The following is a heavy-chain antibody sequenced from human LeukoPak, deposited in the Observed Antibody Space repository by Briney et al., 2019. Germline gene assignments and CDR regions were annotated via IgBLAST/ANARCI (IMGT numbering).Heavy chain of an antibody. CDR2: IYTSGST. J-gene: IGHJ3*02. V-gene: IGHV4-61*02. Sequence: SQTLSLTCTVSGGSISSGSYYWSWIRQPAGKGLEWIGRIYTSGSTNYNPSLKSRVTISVDTSKNQFSLKLSSVTAADTAVYYCARDTSDDYGDYGDAFDIWGQGTMVTVSS. CDR3: ARDTSDDYGDYGDAFDI. CDR1: GGSISSGSYY. D-gene: IGHD4-17*01.